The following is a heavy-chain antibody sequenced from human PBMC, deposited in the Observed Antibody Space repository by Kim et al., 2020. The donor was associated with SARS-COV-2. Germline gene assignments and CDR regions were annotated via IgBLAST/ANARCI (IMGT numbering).Heavy chain of an antibody. Sequence: GGSLRLSCAASGFTFSSYAMSWVRQAPGKGLEWVSVISGGGGSKYYADSVKGRFTISRDNSKNTLYLQMNSLRAEDTAVYYCAKVPRGWELGFDYWGQGTMVTVSS. D-gene: IGHD1-26*01. CDR1: GFTFSSYA. CDR3: AKVPRGWELGFDY. CDR2: ISGGGGSK. J-gene: IGHJ4*02. V-gene: IGHV3-23*01.